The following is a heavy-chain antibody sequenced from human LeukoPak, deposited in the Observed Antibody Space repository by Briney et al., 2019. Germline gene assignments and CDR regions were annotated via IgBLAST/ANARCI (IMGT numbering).Heavy chain of an antibody. CDR3: ARDPDYDSTP. V-gene: IGHV1-69*04. CDR1: GGTFSSYA. CDR2: IIPILGIA. D-gene: IGHD3-22*01. Sequence: ASVKVSCKASGGTFSSYAISWVRQAPGQGLEWMGRIIPILGIANYAHKFQGRVTITADKSTSTAYMELSSLRSEDTAVYYCARDPDYDSTPWGQGPLVTVSS. J-gene: IGHJ4*02.